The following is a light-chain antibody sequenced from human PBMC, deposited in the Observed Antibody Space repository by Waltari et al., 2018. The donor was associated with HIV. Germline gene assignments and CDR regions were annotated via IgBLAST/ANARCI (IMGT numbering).Light chain of an antibody. CDR2: SNN. CDR3: SAWDSSLNVWI. J-gene: IGLJ2*01. V-gene: IGLV10-54*01. Sequence: QAGLTQPSSVSKGLGQTATLTCTGNDYNVANEGAVWVQQFQGQPTKLLSYSNNDRPSGISERFFPSRSGKISYLNISRLQPEDEAVYYCSAWDSSLNVWIFGGGTRLTVL. CDR1: DYNVANEG.